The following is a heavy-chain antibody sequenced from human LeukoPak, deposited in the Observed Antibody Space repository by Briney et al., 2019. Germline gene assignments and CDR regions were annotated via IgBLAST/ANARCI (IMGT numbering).Heavy chain of an antibody. Sequence: GGSLRLSCAASGFTFSSYAMSWVRQAPGKGLEWVSAISGSGGSTYYADSVKGRFTISRDNSKNTLYLQMNSLRAEDTAVYYCAKLSVVVPAARVQFDPWGQGTLVTVSS. D-gene: IGHD2-2*01. CDR3: AKLSVVVPAARVQFDP. V-gene: IGHV3-23*01. CDR2: ISGSGGST. J-gene: IGHJ5*02. CDR1: GFTFSSYA.